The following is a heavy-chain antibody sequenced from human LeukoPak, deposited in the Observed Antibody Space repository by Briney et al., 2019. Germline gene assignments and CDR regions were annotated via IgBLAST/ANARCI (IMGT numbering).Heavy chain of an antibody. D-gene: IGHD6-13*01. V-gene: IGHV3-66*01. J-gene: IGHJ6*03. CDR2: IYSGGST. CDR1: GFTFSSYS. Sequence: GGSLRLSCAASGFTFSSYSMNWVRQAPGKGLEWVSVIYSGGSTYYADSVKGRFTISRDNSKNTLYLQMNCLRAEDTAVYYCARWAAAYYYYYMDVWGKGTTVTISS. CDR3: ARWAAAYYYYYMDV.